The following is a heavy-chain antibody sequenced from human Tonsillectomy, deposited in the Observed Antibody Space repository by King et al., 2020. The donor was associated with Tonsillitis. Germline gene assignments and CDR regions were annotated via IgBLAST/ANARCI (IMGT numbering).Heavy chain of an antibody. CDR3: ARERVIVVVPAAMRRGWFDP. CDR1: GYTFTGYY. V-gene: IGHV1-2*02. Sequence: QLVQSGAEVKKPGASVKVSCKASGYTFTGYYMHWVRQAPGQGLEWMGWINPNSGGTNYAQNVQGRVTMTRDTALRTAYMELSRLRSDDTAVYYCARERVIVVVPAAMRRGWFDPWGQGTLVTVSS. D-gene: IGHD2-2*01. CDR2: INPNSGGT. J-gene: IGHJ5*02.